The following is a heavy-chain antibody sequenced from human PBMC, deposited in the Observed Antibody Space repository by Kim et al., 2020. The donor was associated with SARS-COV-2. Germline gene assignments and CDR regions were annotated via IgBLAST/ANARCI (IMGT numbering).Heavy chain of an antibody. CDR3: AGSDAFDI. V-gene: IGHV1-46*03. J-gene: IGHJ3*02. CDR2: GGST. Sequence: GGSTSYAKKFQGRVTMTRDTSTSTVYMELSSLRSEDTAVYYCAGSDAFDIWGQGTMVTVSS.